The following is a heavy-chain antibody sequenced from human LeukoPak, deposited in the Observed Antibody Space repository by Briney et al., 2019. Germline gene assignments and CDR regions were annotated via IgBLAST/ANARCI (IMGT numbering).Heavy chain of an antibody. CDR1: GFIFSSYG. J-gene: IGHJ5*02. CDR2: ITASGDST. Sequence: GGSLRLSCAASGFIFSSYGMSWVRQAPVKGLEWVSVITASGDSTYHADSVKGRFTISRDNSKNTLYLQMNSLRAEDTAVYYCAKPPGLRRLDPWGQGTLVTVSS. D-gene: IGHD5-12*01. V-gene: IGHV3-23*01. CDR3: AKPPGLRRLDP.